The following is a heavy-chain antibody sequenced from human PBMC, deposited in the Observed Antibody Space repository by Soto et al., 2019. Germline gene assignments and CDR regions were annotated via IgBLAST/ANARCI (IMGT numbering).Heavy chain of an antibody. CDR2: ISYDGSNK. V-gene: IGHV3-30*18. D-gene: IGHD1-26*01. J-gene: IGHJ4*02. Sequence: QVQLVESGGGVVQPGRSLRLSCAASGFTFNSQGMHWVRQAPGKGLEWVGVISYDGSNKYYADAVKGRFTISRDNFKNTLYLQINSLRTEDTAVYYCAKGVREWELRSLGFWGQGALVTVSS. CDR1: GFTFNSQG. CDR3: AKGVREWELRSLGF.